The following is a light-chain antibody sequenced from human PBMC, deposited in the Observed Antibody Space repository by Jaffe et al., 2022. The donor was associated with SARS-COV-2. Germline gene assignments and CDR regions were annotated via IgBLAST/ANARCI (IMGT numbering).Light chain of an antibody. V-gene: IGKV1-33*01. CDR1: QDISNY. Sequence: DIQMTQSPSPLSASVGDRVTITCQASQDISNYLNWYQQKPGEAPKLLIYDASNLESGVPSRFSGSGSGTQFTFTINSLQPEDIATYYCQQYDNLPITFGQGTRLEI. J-gene: IGKJ5*01. CDR2: DAS. CDR3: QQYDNLPIT.